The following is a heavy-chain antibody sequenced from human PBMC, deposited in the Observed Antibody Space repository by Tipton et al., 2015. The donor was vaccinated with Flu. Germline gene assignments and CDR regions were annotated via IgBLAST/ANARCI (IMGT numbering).Heavy chain of an antibody. D-gene: IGHD4-11*01. CDR2: VSRTGST. J-gene: IGHJ5*02. Sequence: TLSLTCTVSRDSMRSDYYWGWIRQFPGKGLAWIGTVSRTGSTIYNPSLKSRVTISIDTSKNQFSLKMKSMTAADMAVYYCARRDYSNYVSDPKSWFDPWGQGTLVAVSS. CDR1: RDSMRSDYY. V-gene: IGHV4-38-2*02. CDR3: ARRDYSNYVSDPKSWFDP.